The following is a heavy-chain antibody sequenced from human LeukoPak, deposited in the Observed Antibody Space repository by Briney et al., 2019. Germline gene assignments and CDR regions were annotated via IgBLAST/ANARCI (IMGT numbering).Heavy chain of an antibody. CDR2: INPNSGGT. D-gene: IGHD4-11*01. V-gene: IGHV1-2*02. J-gene: IGHJ4*02. Sequence: ASVKVSCKASGYTFTGYYMHWVRQAPGQGLEWMGWINPNSGGTNYAQKFQGRVTMTRDTSISTAYMEPSRLRSDDTAVYYCARDYSNYDCFDYWGQGTLVTVSS. CDR1: GYTFTGYY. CDR3: ARDYSNYDCFDY.